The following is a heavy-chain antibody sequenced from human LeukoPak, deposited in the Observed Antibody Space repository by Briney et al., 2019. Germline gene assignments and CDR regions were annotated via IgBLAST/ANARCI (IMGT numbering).Heavy chain of an antibody. Sequence: GGSLRLSCAASGFTFSSYGMHWVRQAPGKGLEWVAVISYDGSNKYYADSVKGRFTISRDNSKNTLYLQMNSLRAEDTAVYYCAREENHIVTTSYYFDHWGQGTLVTVSS. J-gene: IGHJ4*02. CDR1: GFTFSSYG. V-gene: IGHV3-30*03. CDR2: ISYDGSNK. D-gene: IGHD5-12*01. CDR3: AREENHIVTTSYYFDH.